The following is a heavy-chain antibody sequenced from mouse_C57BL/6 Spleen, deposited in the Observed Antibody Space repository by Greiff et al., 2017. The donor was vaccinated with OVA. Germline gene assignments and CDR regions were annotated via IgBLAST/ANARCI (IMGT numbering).Heavy chain of an antibody. CDR1: GFTFSDYG. J-gene: IGHJ4*01. D-gene: IGHD2-2*01. V-gene: IGHV5-17*01. CDR3: ARRVTSYAMDY. CDR2: ISSGSSTI. Sequence: DVMLVESGGGLVKPGGSLKLSCAASGFTFSDYGMHWVRQAPEKGLEWVAYISSGSSTIYYADTVKGRFTISRDNAKNTLFLQMTSLRSEDTAMYYCARRVTSYAMDYWGQGTSVTVSS.